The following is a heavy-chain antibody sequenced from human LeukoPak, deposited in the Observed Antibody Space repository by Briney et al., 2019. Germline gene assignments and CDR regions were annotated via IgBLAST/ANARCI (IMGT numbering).Heavy chain of an antibody. CDR2: IKYDGDEK. CDR1: AFTFSTYW. J-gene: IGHJ4*02. CDR3: VRESFSRGDFN. D-gene: IGHD7-27*01. Sequence: GGSLRLSCAASAFTFSTYWMTWFRQSPGKGLEGVATIKYDGDEKFYVDSVTGRFTISRDNAKNSLYLQMNSLTAEDTAVYYCVRESFSRGDFNWGQGTLVSVSS. V-gene: IGHV3-7*01.